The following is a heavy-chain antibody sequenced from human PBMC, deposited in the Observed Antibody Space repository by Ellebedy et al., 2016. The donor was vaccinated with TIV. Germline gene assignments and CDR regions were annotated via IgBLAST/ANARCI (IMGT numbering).Heavy chain of an antibody. Sequence: PGGSLRLSCAASGFNFSRFNMNWVRQAPGKGLEWVTSINTSSNYFYYADSVKGRFTISRDNAKNSLYLQMDSLRVEDTALYFCARDSLHYHDTSGSYFFDFWGPGTLVTVSS. J-gene: IGHJ4*02. CDR1: GFNFSRFN. D-gene: IGHD3-22*01. V-gene: IGHV3-21*01. CDR3: ARDSLHYHDTSGSYFFDF. CDR2: INTSSNYF.